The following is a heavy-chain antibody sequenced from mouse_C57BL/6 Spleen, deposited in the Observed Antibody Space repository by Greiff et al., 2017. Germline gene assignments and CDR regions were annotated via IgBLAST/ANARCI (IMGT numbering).Heavy chain of an antibody. V-gene: IGHV3-6*01. CDR1: GYSITSGYY. Sequence: EVQLQESGPGLVKPSQSLSLTCSVTGYSITSGYYWNWIRQFPGNKLEWMGYISYDGSNNYNPSLKNRISITRDTSKNQFFLKLNSVTTEDTATYYCARLLHYWYFDGWGTGTTVTVSS. CDR2: ISYDGSN. D-gene: IGHD1-1*01. J-gene: IGHJ1*03. CDR3: ARLLHYWYFDG.